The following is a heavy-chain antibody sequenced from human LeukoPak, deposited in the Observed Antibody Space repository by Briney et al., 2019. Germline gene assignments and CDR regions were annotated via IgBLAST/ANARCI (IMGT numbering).Heavy chain of an antibody. D-gene: IGHD3-10*01. CDR3: ARVPIFGSGSAFDI. CDR2: INHSGST. CDR1: GGSFSGYY. V-gene: IGHV4-34*01. J-gene: IGHJ3*02. Sequence: SETLPLTCAVYGGSFSGYYWSWIRQPPGKGLEWIGEINHSGSTNYNPSLKSRVTISVDTSKNQFSLKLSSVTAADTAVYYCARVPIFGSGSAFDIWGQGTMVTVSS.